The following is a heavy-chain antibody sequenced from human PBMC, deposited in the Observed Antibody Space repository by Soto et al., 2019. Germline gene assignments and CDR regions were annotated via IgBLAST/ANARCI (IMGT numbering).Heavy chain of an antibody. CDR2: ISYDGSNK. Sequence: VRLSCAASGFTFSSYAMHWVRQAPGKGLEWVAVISYDGSNKYYADSVKGRFTISRDNSKNTLYLQMNSLRAEDTAVYYCAREGGYYYDSPVGVNWFDPWGQGSLVTVSS. CDR1: GFTFSSYA. J-gene: IGHJ5*02. V-gene: IGHV3-30-3*01. CDR3: AREGGYYYDSPVGVNWFDP. D-gene: IGHD3-22*01.